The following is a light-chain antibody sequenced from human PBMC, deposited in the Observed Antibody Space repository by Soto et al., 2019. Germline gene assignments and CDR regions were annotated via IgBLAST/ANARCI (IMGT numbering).Light chain of an antibody. CDR3: QQRSNWPDFT. Sequence: EIGLTQSPATLSLFPGERATLSCRASQSVSSQLAWYQQKPGQAPRLLIYDASNRATGITARFSGYGSGTDFTLTIRSLVPEDFAVSYCQQRSNWPDFTCGPGTKVDIK. CDR1: QSVSSQ. CDR2: DAS. J-gene: IGKJ3*01. V-gene: IGKV3-11*01.